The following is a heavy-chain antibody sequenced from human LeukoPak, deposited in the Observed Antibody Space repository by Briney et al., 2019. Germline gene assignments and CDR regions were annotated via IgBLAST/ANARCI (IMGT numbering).Heavy chain of an antibody. CDR2: IYDSGSA. J-gene: IGHJ6*03. Sequence: PETLSLTCTVSGVSINSHYWSWIRQPPGKGLEWIGFIYDSGSANYKSSLKSRVTMTVDTSKNQFSLKLNSVSAADTAVYYCARVLQNYYHMDVWGKGTTVNVSS. CDR1: GVSINSHY. D-gene: IGHD3-3*01. CDR3: ARVLQNYYHMDV. V-gene: IGHV4-59*11.